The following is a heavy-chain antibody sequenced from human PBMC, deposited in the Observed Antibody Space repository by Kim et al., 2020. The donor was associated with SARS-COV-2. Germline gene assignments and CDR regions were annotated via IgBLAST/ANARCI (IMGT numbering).Heavy chain of an antibody. D-gene: IGHD2-15*01. J-gene: IGHJ4*02. V-gene: IGHV3-33*01. CDR2: IWYDGSNK. Sequence: GGSLRLSCAASGFTFSSYGMHWVRQAPGKGLEWVAVIWYDGSNKYYADSVKGRFTISRDNSKNTLYLQMNSLRAEDTAVYYCARASTCSGGSCYYFDYWGQGTLVTVSS. CDR1: GFTFSSYG. CDR3: ARASTCSGGSCYYFDY.